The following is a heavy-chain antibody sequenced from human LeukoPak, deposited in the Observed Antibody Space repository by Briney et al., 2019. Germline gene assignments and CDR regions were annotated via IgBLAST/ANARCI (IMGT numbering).Heavy chain of an antibody. CDR1: GFTLSSRW. D-gene: IGHD2-8*01. V-gene: IGHV3-7*03. J-gene: IGHJ5*02. CDR2: INRDGSEK. Sequence: PGGSLRLSCVVSGFTLSSRWMMWVRQAPGEGLEWMTNINRDGSEKNYVDSVKGRFTISRDNAKNSLYLQMNSLRTEDTAMYFCTKDYTRSWTNWFDPWGQGTLVTVSS. CDR3: TKDYTRSWTNWFDP.